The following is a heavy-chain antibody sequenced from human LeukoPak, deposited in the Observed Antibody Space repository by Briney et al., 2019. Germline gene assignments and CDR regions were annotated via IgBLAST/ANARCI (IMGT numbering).Heavy chain of an antibody. CDR2: IYSGGST. Sequence: GGSLRLSCAASGFTVSSNYMSWVRQAPGKGLEWVSVIYSGGSTYYADSVKGRFTISRDNSKNTLYLRMNSLRAEDTAVYYCARDTAMASYGMDVWGQGTTVTVSS. CDR1: GFTVSSNY. V-gene: IGHV3-66*01. CDR3: ARDTAMASYGMDV. J-gene: IGHJ6*02. D-gene: IGHD5-18*01.